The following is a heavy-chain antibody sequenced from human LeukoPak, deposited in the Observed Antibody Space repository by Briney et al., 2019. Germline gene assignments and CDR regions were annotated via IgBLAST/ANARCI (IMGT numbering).Heavy chain of an antibody. CDR1: GYTFTSYG. CDR2: ISAYNGNT. D-gene: IGHD3-22*01. J-gene: IGHJ4*02. CDR3: ARGWSYYYDSSGYYGNFDY. V-gene: IGHV1-18*01. Sequence: GASVKVSCKASGYTFTSYGISWVRQAPGQGLEWMGWISAYNGNTNYAQKLQGRVTMTTDTSTSTAYMELRSLRSDDTAVYYCARGWSYYYDSSGYYGNFDYWGQGTLVTVSS.